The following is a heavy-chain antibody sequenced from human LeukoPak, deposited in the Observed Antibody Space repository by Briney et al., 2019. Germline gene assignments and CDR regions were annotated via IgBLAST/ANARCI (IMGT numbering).Heavy chain of an antibody. V-gene: IGHV3-23*01. Sequence: PGESLTLSCAASGFTFSSYAMSWLRQAPGKARVWVSAISGSGGSTYYADSVKGRYTLSRDNSKNTLYLQMNSLRAEDTAVYYYANAPTISPAAGPKSDYWGQGTLVTVSS. CDR1: GFTFSSYA. CDR3: ANAPTISPAAGPKSDY. D-gene: IGHD6-13*01. CDR2: ISGSGGST. J-gene: IGHJ4*02.